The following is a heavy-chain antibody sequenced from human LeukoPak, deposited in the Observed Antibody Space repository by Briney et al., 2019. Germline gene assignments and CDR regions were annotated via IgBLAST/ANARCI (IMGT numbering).Heavy chain of an antibody. CDR1: GYTFTGYY. Sequence: ASVKVSCKASGYTFTGYYMHWVRQAPGQGLEWMGRINPNSGGTNYAQKFKGRVTMTRDTSISTAYMELSRLRSDDTAVYYCARDAHYDSSGYYYDYWGQGTLVTVSS. CDR3: ARDAHYDSSGYYYDY. J-gene: IGHJ4*02. CDR2: INPNSGGT. V-gene: IGHV1-2*06. D-gene: IGHD3-22*01.